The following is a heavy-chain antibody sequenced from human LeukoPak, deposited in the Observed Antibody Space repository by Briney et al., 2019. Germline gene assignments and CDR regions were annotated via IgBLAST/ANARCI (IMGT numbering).Heavy chain of an antibody. CDR2: INPNSGGT. V-gene: IGHV1-2*02. Sequence: GASVKVSCKASGYTFTGYYMHWVRQAPGQGLEWMGWINPNSGGTNYAQKFQGRVTMTRDTSISTAYMELSRLRSDDTAVYYCARNGVDYDILTGYYNTGNWFDSWGQGTLVTVSS. D-gene: IGHD3-9*01. CDR3: ARNGVDYDILTGYYNTGNWFDS. CDR1: GYTFTGYY. J-gene: IGHJ5*01.